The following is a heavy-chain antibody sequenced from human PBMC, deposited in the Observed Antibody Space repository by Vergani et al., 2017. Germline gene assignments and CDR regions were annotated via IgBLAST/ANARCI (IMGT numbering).Heavy chain of an antibody. CDR2: IYYSGST. Sequence: QVQLQESGPGLVKPSQTLSLTCTVSGGSISSGGYYWSWIRQHPGKGLEWIGYIYYSGSTYYNPSLKSRVTISVDTSKNQFSLKLSSVTAADTAVYYCAIVVGATSERYYFDYWGQGTLVTVSS. CDR3: AIVVGATSERYYFDY. CDR1: GGSISSGGYY. V-gene: IGHV4-31*03. J-gene: IGHJ4*02. D-gene: IGHD1-26*01.